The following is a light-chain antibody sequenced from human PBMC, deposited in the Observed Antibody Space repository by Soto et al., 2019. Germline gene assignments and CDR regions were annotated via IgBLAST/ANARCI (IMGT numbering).Light chain of an antibody. CDR3: QQYNNWPPIT. J-gene: IGKJ5*01. CDR2: GAS. CDR1: QSVNNK. Sequence: EIVMTQSPATLSVSPGERVTLSCRASQSVNNKVAWYQQKPGQAPRLLIFGASTRATGIPARFSGSGSVTEFTLTISSLQSEDFAVYYCQQYNNWPPITFGQGTRREIK. V-gene: IGKV3-15*01.